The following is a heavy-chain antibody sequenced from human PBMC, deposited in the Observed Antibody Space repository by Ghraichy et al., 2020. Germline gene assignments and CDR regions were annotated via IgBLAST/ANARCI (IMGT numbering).Heavy chain of an antibody. CDR1: GYTFTGYY. CDR3: ARDFLSQSAAGIPLDY. CDR2: INPNSGGT. D-gene: IGHD6-13*01. V-gene: IGHV1-2*06. J-gene: IGHJ4*02. Sequence: ASVKVSCKASGYTFTGYYMHWVRQAPGQGLEWMGRINPNSGGTNYAQKFQGRVTMTRDTSISTAYMELSRLRSDDTAVYYCARDFLSQSAAGIPLDYWGQGTLVTVSS.